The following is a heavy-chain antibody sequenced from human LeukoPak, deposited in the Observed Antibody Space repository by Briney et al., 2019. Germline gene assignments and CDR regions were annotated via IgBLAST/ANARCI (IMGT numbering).Heavy chain of an antibody. V-gene: IGHV4-39*07. CDR3: ASSHDYGDSFDS. J-gene: IGHJ4*02. CDR1: GGSISSSEYY. CDR2: IDYSGST. Sequence: SETLSLTCTVSGGSISSSEYYWGWIRQPPGKGLAWIGSIDYSGSTYYIPSLKSRVTISVDTSKSQFSLKLSSVTAAVTAVYYCASSHDYGDSFDSWGQGTLVTVSS. D-gene: IGHD4-17*01.